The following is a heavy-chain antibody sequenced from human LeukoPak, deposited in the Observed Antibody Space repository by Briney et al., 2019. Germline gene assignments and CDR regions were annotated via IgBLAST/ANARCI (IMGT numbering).Heavy chain of an antibody. J-gene: IGHJ4*02. Sequence: PSETLSLTCTVSGGSISSSNYYWGWIRQPPGKGLEWIGSIYYSGSTCYNPSLKSRVTISVDTSKNQFSLKLSSVTAADTAVYYCARLPYPYDSSGSPPLDYWGQGTLVTVSS. V-gene: IGHV4-39*01. D-gene: IGHD3-22*01. CDR2: IYYSGST. CDR1: GGSISSSNYY. CDR3: ARLPYPYDSSGSPPLDY.